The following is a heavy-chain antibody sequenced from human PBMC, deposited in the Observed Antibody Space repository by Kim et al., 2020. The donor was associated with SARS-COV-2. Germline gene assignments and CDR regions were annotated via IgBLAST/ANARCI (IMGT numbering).Heavy chain of an antibody. J-gene: IGHJ4*02. Sequence: GGSLRLSCAASKFAFSSSYMGWVRQAPGKGLEWVANMNPDGSQKYYVAFVKGRFTISRDHAKNSLSLQMNALRTDDSGVYYCTKGTQPPSGLDYWGQGT. V-gene: IGHV3-7*01. CDR3: TKGTQPPSGLDY. D-gene: IGHD1-7*01. CDR2: MNPDGSQK. CDR1: KFAFSSSY.